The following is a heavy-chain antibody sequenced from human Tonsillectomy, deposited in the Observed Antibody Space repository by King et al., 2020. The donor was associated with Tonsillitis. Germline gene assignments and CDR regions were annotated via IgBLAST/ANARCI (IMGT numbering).Heavy chain of an antibody. Sequence: VQLVESGGGLVPPGGPLRLSCSASGFTLSTSGFHWVRQAPGKGLEYVSSINDNGSRTHFAASVRGRFTIARDNSKNQVYLQMNSLRDADTAVYFCVKDRTGAWAFDVWGQGTMVSVSS. CDR3: VKDRTGAWAFDV. J-gene: IGHJ3*01. CDR1: GFTLSTSG. V-gene: IGHV3-64D*06. D-gene: IGHD7-27*01. CDR2: INDNGSRT.